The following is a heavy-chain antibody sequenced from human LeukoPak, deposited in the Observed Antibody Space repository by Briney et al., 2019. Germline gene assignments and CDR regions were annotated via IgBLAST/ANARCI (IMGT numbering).Heavy chain of an antibody. CDR3: AGGEPYVY. D-gene: IGHD1-14*01. V-gene: IGHV3-33*01. CDR1: GFTFTTYG. J-gene: IGHJ4*02. CDR2: IWYDGSNK. Sequence: PGMSLRLSCAASGFTFTTYGMHWVRQAPGKGLEWVAIIWYDGSNKYYADSVRGRFTISRDNSKNTLYLQTNSLRVEDTAMYYCAGGEPYVYWGQGTLVTVSS.